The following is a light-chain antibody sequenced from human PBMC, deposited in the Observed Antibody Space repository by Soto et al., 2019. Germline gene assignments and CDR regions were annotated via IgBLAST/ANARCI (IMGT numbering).Light chain of an antibody. J-gene: IGLJ3*02. CDR3: QTGGTGTWV. CDR1: SGHSSYA. CDR2: LNSDGSH. V-gene: IGLV4-69*01. Sequence: QSVLTQSPSASACLGASVKLTCTLSSGHSSYAIAWHQQQPEKGPRYLMKLNSDGSHSKGDGIPDRFSGSSSGAERYLTISSLQSEEEADYYCQTGGTGTWVFGGGTKLTVL.